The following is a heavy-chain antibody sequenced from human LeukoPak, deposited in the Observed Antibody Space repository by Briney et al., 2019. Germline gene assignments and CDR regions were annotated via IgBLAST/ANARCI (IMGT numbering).Heavy chain of an antibody. CDR1: GGSISSYY. CDR2: IYNSGST. D-gene: IGHD3-16*01. Sequence: PSETLSLTCTVSGGSISSYYWSWIRQPPGKGLEWIGYIYNSGSTNYNPSLKSRVTISVDTSKNQFSLKLSSVTAADTAVYFCARDRGGVLSWLDPWGQGTLVTVSS. CDR3: ARDRGGVLSWLDP. J-gene: IGHJ5*02. V-gene: IGHV4-59*01.